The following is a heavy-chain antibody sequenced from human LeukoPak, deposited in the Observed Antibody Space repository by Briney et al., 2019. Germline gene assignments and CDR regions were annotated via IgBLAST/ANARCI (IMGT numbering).Heavy chain of an antibody. Sequence: PGGSLRLSCAASGFTLSNYDMHWVRQAPGKGLEWVAVISYDGSNKYYADSVKGRFTISRDNSKNTLFLQMNSLRPDDTAVYYCAKRGHYSINWYHYFDYWGQGTLVTVSS. J-gene: IGHJ4*02. V-gene: IGHV3-30*18. D-gene: IGHD6-13*01. CDR2: ISYDGSNK. CDR1: GFTLSNYD. CDR3: AKRGHYSINWYHYFDY.